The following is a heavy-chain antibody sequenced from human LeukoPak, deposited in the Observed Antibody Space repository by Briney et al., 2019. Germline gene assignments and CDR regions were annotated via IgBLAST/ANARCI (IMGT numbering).Heavy chain of an antibody. CDR2: INWNGGST. V-gene: IGHV3-20*04. CDR3: ARGRDYYDSSGYFFDY. CDR1: GFTFDDYG. Sequence: GGSLRLSCAASGFTFDDYGMSWVRQAPGKGLEWVSGINWNGGSTGYADSVKGRFTISKDNAKNSLCLQMNSLRAEDTALYYCARGRDYYDSSGYFFDYWGQGTLVTVSS. J-gene: IGHJ4*02. D-gene: IGHD3-22*01.